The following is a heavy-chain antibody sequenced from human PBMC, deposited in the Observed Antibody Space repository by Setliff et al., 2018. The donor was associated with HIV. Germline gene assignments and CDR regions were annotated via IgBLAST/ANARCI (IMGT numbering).Heavy chain of an antibody. CDR1: GFTFSGSA. Sequence: PGGSLRLSCAASGFTFSGSAVHWVRQASGRGLEWVGRIRNKGNSYATTYAASVKGRFTISRDDSKNTAFLQMNSLETEDTAVYYCTTDWGSVTYYVRAFDIWGQGTMVTVSS. D-gene: IGHD3-16*01. CDR3: TTDWGSVTYYVRAFDI. CDR2: IRNKGNSYAT. V-gene: IGHV3-73*01. J-gene: IGHJ3*02.